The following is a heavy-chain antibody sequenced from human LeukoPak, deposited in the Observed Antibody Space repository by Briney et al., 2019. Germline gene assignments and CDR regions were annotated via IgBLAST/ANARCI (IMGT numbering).Heavy chain of an antibody. CDR3: TRVRGSSHYYYYMDV. CDR1: GFTFGDYA. CDR2: IRSKAYGGTT. V-gene: IGHV3-49*03. D-gene: IGHD6-6*01. Sequence: GGSLRLSCTASGFTFGDYAMSWFRQAPGKGLEWVGFIRSKAYGGTTEYAASVKGRFTISRDDSKSIAYLRMNSLKTEDTAVYYCTRVRGSSHYYYYMDVWGKGTTVTVSS. J-gene: IGHJ6*03.